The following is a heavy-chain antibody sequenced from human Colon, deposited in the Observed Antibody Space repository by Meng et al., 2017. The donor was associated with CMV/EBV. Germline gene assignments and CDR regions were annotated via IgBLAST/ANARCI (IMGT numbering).Heavy chain of an antibody. Sequence: GESLKISCAASGFRVSSDYMSWVRQAPGQGLEWVATVFGDHNTYYADSVKGRFTISRDDPKNTLYLQMNSLRGDDTALYYCATVTRPPRELQGYFDDWGQGTPVTVSS. V-gene: IGHV3-53*01. CDR1: GFRVSSDY. D-gene: IGHD4-23*01. CDR2: VFGDHNT. J-gene: IGHJ4*02. CDR3: ATVTRPPRELQGYFDD.